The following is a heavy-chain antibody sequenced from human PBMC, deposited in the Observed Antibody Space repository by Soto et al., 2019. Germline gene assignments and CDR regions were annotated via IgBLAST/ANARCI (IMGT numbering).Heavy chain of an antibody. CDR1: GFSLRTSGVG. CDR2: IYWDDDK. D-gene: IGHD3-10*01. V-gene: IGHV2-5*02. CDR3: AHTREIYNSGSYDLDY. J-gene: IGHJ4*02. Sequence: QITLKESGPSLVKPTQTLTLTCTFSGFSLRTSGVGVAWIRQSPGKALDWLAIIYWDDDKRYSPSLKSRLTITKDTSKNQVVLTMTNMDPVDTATYYCAHTREIYNSGSYDLDYWGQGTLVIVSS.